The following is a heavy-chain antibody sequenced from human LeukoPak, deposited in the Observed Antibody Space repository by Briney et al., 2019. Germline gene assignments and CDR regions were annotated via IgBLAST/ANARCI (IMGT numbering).Heavy chain of an antibody. CDR2: INHSGST. D-gene: IGHD2-21*02. V-gene: IGHV4-34*01. CDR3: ALLTAGPFDY. Sequence: ASETLSLTCAVYGGSFSGYYWSWIRQPPGKGLEWIGEINHSGSTNYNPSLKSRVTISVDTSKNQFSLKLSSVTAADMAVYYCALLTAGPFDYWGQGTLVTVSS. CDR1: GGSFSGYY. J-gene: IGHJ4*02.